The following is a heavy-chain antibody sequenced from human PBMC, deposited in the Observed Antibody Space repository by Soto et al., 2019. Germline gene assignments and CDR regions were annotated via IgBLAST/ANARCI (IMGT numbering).Heavy chain of an antibody. CDR3: ARGPPFLP. J-gene: IGHJ5*02. D-gene: IGHD3-3*02. V-gene: IGHV4-30-2*01. Sequence: TLSLTCTVSGGSFISCGYSWSWIRQPPGKGLEWIGYIYHGGSTYYNPSLKSRVTISVDRSKNQFSLKLSSVTAADTAVYYCARGPPFLPWGQGTLVTVSS. CDR2: IYHGGST. CDR1: GGSFISCGYS.